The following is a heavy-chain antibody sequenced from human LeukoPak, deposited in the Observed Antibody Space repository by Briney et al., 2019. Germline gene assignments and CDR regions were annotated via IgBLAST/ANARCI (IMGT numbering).Heavy chain of an antibody. CDR3: ARLATYYYDSSGYYRDY. CDR2: ISAYNGNT. D-gene: IGHD3-22*01. Sequence: ASVKVSCKASGYTFTSYGISWVRQAPGQGFEWMGWISAYNGNTNYAQKLQGRVTMTTDTSTSTAYMKLRSLRSDDTAVYYCARLATYYYDSSGYYRDYWGQGTLVTVSS. J-gene: IGHJ4*02. V-gene: IGHV1-18*01. CDR1: GYTFTSYG.